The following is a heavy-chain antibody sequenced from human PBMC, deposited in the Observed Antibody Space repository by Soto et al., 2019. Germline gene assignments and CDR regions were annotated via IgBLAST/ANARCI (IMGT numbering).Heavy chain of an antibody. V-gene: IGHV3-13*04. CDR2: IGTAGDT. D-gene: IGHD3-9*01. J-gene: IGHJ3*02. CDR1: GFTFCSYD. CDR3: ARAYYDILTGAYDAFDI. Sequence: GGSLRLSCAASGFTFCSYDMHWVRQATGKGLEWVSAIGTAGDTYYPGSVKGRFTISRENAKNSLYLQMNSLRAGDTAVYYCARAYYDILTGAYDAFDIWGQGTMVTVSS.